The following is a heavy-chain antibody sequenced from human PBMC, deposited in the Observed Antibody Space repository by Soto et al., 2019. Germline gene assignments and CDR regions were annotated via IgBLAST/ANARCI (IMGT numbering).Heavy chain of an antibody. V-gene: IGHV3-9*01. CDR1: GFTFDDYA. Sequence: EVQLVESGGGLAQPGRSLRLSCAASGFTFDDYAMHWVRQAPGKGLEWVSGISWNSGNIGYADSVKGRFTISRDNAKNSLYLQMNSLRAEDTALYYCVNTFSSGWYGDAFDIWGQGTMVTVSS. J-gene: IGHJ3*02. D-gene: IGHD6-19*01. CDR3: VNTFSSGWYGDAFDI. CDR2: ISWNSGNI.